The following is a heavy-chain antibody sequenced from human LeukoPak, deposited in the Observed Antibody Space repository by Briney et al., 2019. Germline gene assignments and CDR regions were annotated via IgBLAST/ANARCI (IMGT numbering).Heavy chain of an antibody. J-gene: IGHJ4*02. CDR3: ARGRYSGTTYYFDY. CDR2: IYYSGST. D-gene: IGHD5-12*01. CDR1: GGSISSGGYY. Sequence: SQTLSLTCTVSGGSISSGGYYWSWIRQHPGKGLEWIGYIYYSGSTYYNPSLKSRVTISVDTSKNQFSLKLSSVTAADTAVYYCARGRYSGTTYYFDYWGQGTLVTVSS. V-gene: IGHV4-31*03.